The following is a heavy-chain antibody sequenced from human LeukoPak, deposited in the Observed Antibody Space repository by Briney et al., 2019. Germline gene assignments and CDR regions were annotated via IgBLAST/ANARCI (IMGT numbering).Heavy chain of an antibody. CDR2: INPNSGGT. Sequence: ASVKVSCKASGYTFTGYYMHWVRQAPGQGLEWMGWINPNSGGTNYAQKFQGRVTMTRDTSIRTAYMELSRLRSDDTAVYYCARGVVPAAMRPAVDYWGQGTLVTVSS. V-gene: IGHV1-2*02. CDR1: GYTFTGYY. D-gene: IGHD2-2*01. J-gene: IGHJ4*02. CDR3: ARGVVPAAMRPAVDY.